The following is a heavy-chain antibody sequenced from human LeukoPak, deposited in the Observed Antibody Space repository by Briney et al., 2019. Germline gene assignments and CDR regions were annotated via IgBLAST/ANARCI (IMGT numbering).Heavy chain of an antibody. CDR3: ARVGDYYDSSGTNWFDP. Sequence: ASVKVSCKASGYTFTSYGISWVRQAPGQELEWMGWIGAYNGNTNYAQKLQGRVTMTTDTSTSTAYMELRSLRSDDTAVYYCARVGDYYDSSGTNWFDPWGQGTLVTVSS. D-gene: IGHD3-22*01. J-gene: IGHJ5*02. CDR2: IGAYNGNT. V-gene: IGHV1-18*01. CDR1: GYTFTSYG.